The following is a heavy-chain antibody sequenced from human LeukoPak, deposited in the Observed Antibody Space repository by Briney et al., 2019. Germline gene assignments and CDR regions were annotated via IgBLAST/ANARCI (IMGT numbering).Heavy chain of an antibody. CDR1: GGTFSSYA. CDR2: IIPILGIA. V-gene: IGHV1-69*04. CDR3: ARDPPVVVAARGRYYFDY. Sequence: ASVKVSCKASGGTFSSYAISWVRQAPGQGLEWMGRIIPILGIANYAQKFQGRVTITADKSTSTAYMELSSLRSEDTAVYYCARDPPVVVAARGRYYFDYWGQGTLVTVSS. D-gene: IGHD2-15*01. J-gene: IGHJ4*02.